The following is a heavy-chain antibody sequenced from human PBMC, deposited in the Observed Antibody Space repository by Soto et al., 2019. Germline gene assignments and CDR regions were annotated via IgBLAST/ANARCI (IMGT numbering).Heavy chain of an antibody. CDR3: AKWVLGDGSGSAQGE. D-gene: IGHD3-10*01. Sequence: EVQLLESGGGLVQPGGYLRLSCAGAGVPFIIYSMRWVRQPPGKWLEWFSGISGSGGSTYYADYVKGRFTISRDNYKNTMYLQMISMRAEDTAVYYCAKWVLGDGSGSAQGEWGQGTMVTV. CDR2: ISGSGGST. CDR1: GVPFIIYS. V-gene: IGHV3-23*01. J-gene: IGHJ4*02.